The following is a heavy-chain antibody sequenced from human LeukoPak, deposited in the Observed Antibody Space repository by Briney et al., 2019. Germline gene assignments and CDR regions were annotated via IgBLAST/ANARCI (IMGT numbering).Heavy chain of an antibody. V-gene: IGHV3-74*01. CDR2: ICPDGTVT. J-gene: IGHJ4*02. CDR1: GFTFSTYC. CDR3: VRDFRSADY. Sequence: PGGSLRLSCAASGFTFSTYCMHWVRQAPGKGPMWVSRICPDGTVTNYADSVKARFIISRDNARNTVYLQMNSLRVEDTAVYYCVRDFRSADYWGQGTLVTASS.